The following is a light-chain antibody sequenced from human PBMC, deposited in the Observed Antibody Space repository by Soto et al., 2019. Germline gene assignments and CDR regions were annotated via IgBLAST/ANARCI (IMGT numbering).Light chain of an antibody. Sequence: QPVLTQSPSASASLGASVKLTCTLSSGHSSYVIAWHQQQPEKGPRYLMKLNSDGSHSKGDGIPDRFSGSSSGAERYLTISSLQSEDEADYYCQTWGTGIGVFGGGTQLTVL. CDR1: SGHSSYV. CDR2: LNSDGSH. J-gene: IGLJ2*01. V-gene: IGLV4-69*01. CDR3: QTWGTGIGV.